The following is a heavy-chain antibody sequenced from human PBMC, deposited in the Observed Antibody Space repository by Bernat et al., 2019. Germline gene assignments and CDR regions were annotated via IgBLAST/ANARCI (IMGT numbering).Heavy chain of an antibody. CDR3: SRDHDFWSGPMDV. CDR2: IHGDGRRT. CDR1: GFTFSNYW. J-gene: IGHJ6*03. V-gene: IGHV3-74*01. Sequence: PGGSLRLSRAASGFTFSNYWMHWVRQAPGKGLVWVSRIHGDGRRTNYADSVKGRFTISRDNAKNTLYLQMNSLRAEDTALYYCSRDHDFWSGPMDVWGKGTTVTVSS. D-gene: IGHD3-3*01.